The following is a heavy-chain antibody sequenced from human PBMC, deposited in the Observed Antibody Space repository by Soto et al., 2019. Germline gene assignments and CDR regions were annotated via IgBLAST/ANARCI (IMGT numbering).Heavy chain of an antibody. CDR1: GFMFSDYG. J-gene: IGHJ4*02. D-gene: IGHD6-19*01. V-gene: IGHV3-33*01. CDR2: IWYDGNYK. Sequence: GGSLRLSCAASGFMFSDYGMHWVRQAPGKWLEWVAIIWYDGNYKYYSESAKGRFTISRDNSNNTLYLQMNNLRVEDTAVYFCAREGAVAGSQDFWGQGXLVTVYS. CDR3: AREGAVAGSQDF.